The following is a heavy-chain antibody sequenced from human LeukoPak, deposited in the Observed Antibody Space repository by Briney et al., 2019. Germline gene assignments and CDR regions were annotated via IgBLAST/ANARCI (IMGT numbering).Heavy chain of an antibody. D-gene: IGHD5-18*01. CDR1: GYTFTGYY. CDR3: AGRPDTAIVPIFDY. V-gene: IGHV1-2*02. J-gene: IGHJ4*02. CDR2: INPNTGGT. Sequence: GASVKVSCKASGYTFTGYYVHWVRQAPGRRLERMGWINPNTGGTNYAQKFQGRVTMTGDTSISTAYMELSRLSSDDTAVYYCAGRPDTAIVPIFDYWGQGTLVTVSS.